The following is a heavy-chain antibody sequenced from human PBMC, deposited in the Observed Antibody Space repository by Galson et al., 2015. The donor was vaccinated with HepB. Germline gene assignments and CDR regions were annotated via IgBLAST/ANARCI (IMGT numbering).Heavy chain of an antibody. J-gene: IGHJ5*02. CDR3: TRDSSAVAGFLWFDP. CDR2: INPNSGGT. D-gene: IGHD6-19*01. Sequence: SVKVSCKASRDSFTGHYMHWVRQAPGQGLEWMGWINPNSGGTNYAQKFQGRVTMTRDTSISTAYMELSRLRSDDTAVYYCTRDSSAVAGFLWFDPWGQGTLVTVSS. V-gene: IGHV1-2*02. CDR1: RDSFTGHY.